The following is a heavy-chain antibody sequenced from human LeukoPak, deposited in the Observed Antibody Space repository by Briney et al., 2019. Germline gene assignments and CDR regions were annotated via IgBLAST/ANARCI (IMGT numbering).Heavy chain of an antibody. J-gene: IGHJ5*02. Sequence: SETLSLTCTVSGGSVSSGSYYWSWIRQPPGKGLEWIGYIYYSGSTNYNPSLKSRVTISVDTSKNQFSLKLKFVTAADTAVYYCARDLGASSGYDIWFDPWGQGTLVT. CDR3: ARDLGASSGYDIWFDP. CDR1: GGSVSSGSYY. D-gene: IGHD5-12*01. V-gene: IGHV4-61*01. CDR2: IYYSGST.